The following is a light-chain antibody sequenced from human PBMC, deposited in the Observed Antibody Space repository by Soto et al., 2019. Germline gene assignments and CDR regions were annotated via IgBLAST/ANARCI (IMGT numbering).Light chain of an antibody. J-gene: IGLJ3*02. Sequence: QAVVTQPPSASGAPGQWVTISCSGSSSNIGSNAVNWYQQLPGTAPKLLIFTTNQRPSGVPDRFSGSKSDTSASLAISGLRSEDEADYYCASWDDSPSGVVFGGGTQLTVL. CDR2: TTN. V-gene: IGLV1-44*01. CDR3: ASWDDSPSGVV. CDR1: SSNIGSNA.